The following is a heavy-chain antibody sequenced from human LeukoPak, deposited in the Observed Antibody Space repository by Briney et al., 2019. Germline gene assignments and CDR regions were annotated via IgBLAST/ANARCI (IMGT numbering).Heavy chain of an antibody. CDR2: INPSGGST. CDR1: GYTFTGYY. Sequence: ASVKVSCKASGYTFTGYYMHWVRQAPGQGLEWMGIINPSGGSTSYAQKFQGRVTMTRDMSTSTVYMELSSLRSEDTAVYYCAISFNLGYSGYDASDYWGQGTLVTVSS. D-gene: IGHD5-12*01. V-gene: IGHV1-46*01. J-gene: IGHJ4*02. CDR3: AISFNLGYSGYDASDY.